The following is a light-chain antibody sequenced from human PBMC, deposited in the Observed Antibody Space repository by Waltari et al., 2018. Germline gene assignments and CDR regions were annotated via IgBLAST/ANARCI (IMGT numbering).Light chain of an antibody. J-gene: IGKJ3*01. Sequence: EIVLTQSPATLSVSPGERATLSCRASQSVSNYLAWYQQKPGQAPRLLIYGTSNRASGIPARFSGSGSGTDFTLTISSLEPEDFAVYYCQLLVNWPLFTFGPGTKVDIK. V-gene: IGKV3-11*01. CDR1: QSVSNY. CDR2: GTS. CDR3: QLLVNWPLFT.